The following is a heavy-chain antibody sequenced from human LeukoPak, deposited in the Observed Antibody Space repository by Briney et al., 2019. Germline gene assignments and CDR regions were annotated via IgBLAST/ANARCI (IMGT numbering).Heavy chain of an antibody. CDR2: INSDGSST. CDR1: GFTFSSYW. D-gene: IGHD3-22*01. J-gene: IGHJ4*02. Sequence: PGGSLRLSCAASGFTFSSYWMHWVRQAPGKGLVWVSRINSDGSSTSYADSVKGRFTISRDNAKNTLYLQMNSLRAEDTAVYYCASLYYYDSSGYYWGQGTLVTVSS. V-gene: IGHV3-74*01. CDR3: ASLYYYDSSGYY.